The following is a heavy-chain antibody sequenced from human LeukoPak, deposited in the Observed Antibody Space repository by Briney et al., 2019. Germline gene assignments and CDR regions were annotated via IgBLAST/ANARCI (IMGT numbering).Heavy chain of an antibody. D-gene: IGHD6-19*01. Sequence: GGSLRLSCAASGFTFSTYWMHWVRQAPGKGLVWVSRISSDGSGTIYADSVKGRFTISRDNAKNTLYLQMNGLRAEDTAVYYCAIDLGGSGPSTVDYGGQGTRVSVSS. J-gene: IGHJ4*02. CDR3: AIDLGGSGPSTVDY. V-gene: IGHV3-74*01. CDR2: ISSDGSGT. CDR1: GFTFSTYW.